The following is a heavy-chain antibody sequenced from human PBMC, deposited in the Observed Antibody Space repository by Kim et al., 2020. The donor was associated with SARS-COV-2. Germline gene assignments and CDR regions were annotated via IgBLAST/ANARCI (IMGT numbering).Heavy chain of an antibody. Sequence: GGSLRLSCAASGFTFSSYWMHWVRQAPGKGLVWVSRINSDGSSTSYADSVKGRFTISRDNAKNTLYLQMNSLRAEDTAVYYCARDQVGYSSSWYQGYWGQGTLVTVSS. D-gene: IGHD6-13*01. CDR3: ARDQVGYSSSWYQGY. V-gene: IGHV3-74*01. CDR2: INSDGSST. J-gene: IGHJ4*02. CDR1: GFTFSSYW.